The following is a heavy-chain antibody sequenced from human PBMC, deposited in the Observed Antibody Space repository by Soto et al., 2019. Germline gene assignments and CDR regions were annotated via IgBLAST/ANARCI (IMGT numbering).Heavy chain of an antibody. Sequence: QVRLQETGPGLVKPSETLSLTCSVSGSPITSYYWSWIRQPPGKGLEWIGYIFYTGTTNYNPSLKSRLTISLDTSKKQFPLTLTSVTAADTAVYYCARDYGTHWGQGALVTVSS. CDR3: ARDYGTH. J-gene: IGHJ4*02. D-gene: IGHD3-10*01. CDR1: GSPITSYY. CDR2: IFYTGTT. V-gene: IGHV4-59*01.